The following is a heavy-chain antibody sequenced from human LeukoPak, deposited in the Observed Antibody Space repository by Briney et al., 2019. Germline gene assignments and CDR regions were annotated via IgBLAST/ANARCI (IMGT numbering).Heavy chain of an antibody. J-gene: IGHJ4*02. CDR3: AREWFEIYYDSSGYYEFDY. CDR2: ISAYNGNT. CDR1: GYTFTSYG. Sequence: GALVKLSCKASGYTFTSYGISWVRQAPGQGLEWMGWISAYNGNTNYAKTLQGRVTMTTDTSTSTTYMELRSLRSDATAVYYCAREWFEIYYDSSGYYEFDYWGQGTLVTVSS. V-gene: IGHV1-18*01. D-gene: IGHD3-22*01.